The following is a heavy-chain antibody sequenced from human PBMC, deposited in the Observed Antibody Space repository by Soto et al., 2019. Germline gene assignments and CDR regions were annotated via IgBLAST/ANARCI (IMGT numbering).Heavy chain of an antibody. CDR3: ARGSSGWSARRAFDI. CDR2: ISYDGSNK. Sequence: GGSLRLSCAASGFTFSSYAMHWVRQAPGKGLEWVAVISYDGSNKYYADSVKGRFTISRDNSKNTLYLQMNSLRAEATAVYYCARGSSGWSARRAFDIWGQGTMVTVSS. J-gene: IGHJ3*02. CDR1: GFTFSSYA. D-gene: IGHD6-19*01. V-gene: IGHV3-30-3*01.